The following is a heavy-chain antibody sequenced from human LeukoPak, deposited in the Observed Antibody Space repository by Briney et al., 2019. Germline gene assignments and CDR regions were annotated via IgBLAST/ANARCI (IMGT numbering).Heavy chain of an antibody. Sequence: GGSLRLSCAASGFTFNSYSMNWVRQAPGKGLEWVSSISSSSSYIYYADSVKGRFTISRDNAKNSLYLQMNSLRAEDTAVYYCARGHCSGGSCYGSYYWGQGTLVTVSS. D-gene: IGHD2-15*01. J-gene: IGHJ4*02. CDR2: ISSSSSYI. CDR1: GFTFNSYS. CDR3: ARGHCSGGSCYGSYY. V-gene: IGHV3-21*01.